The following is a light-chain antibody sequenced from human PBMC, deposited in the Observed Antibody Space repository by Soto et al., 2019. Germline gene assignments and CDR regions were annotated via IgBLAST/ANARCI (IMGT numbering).Light chain of an antibody. CDR2: EAA. Sequence: DIQMTQSPSTLSASIGDRVTITCRASQNIYKWLAWYQQKPQKAPTLLIFEAAALETGVSPRFSGSGSGTEFTLTISSLQPDDFATYYCQQYGRYPLTFGGGTKVE. CDR3: QQYGRYPLT. CDR1: QNIYKW. J-gene: IGKJ4*01. V-gene: IGKV1-5*01.